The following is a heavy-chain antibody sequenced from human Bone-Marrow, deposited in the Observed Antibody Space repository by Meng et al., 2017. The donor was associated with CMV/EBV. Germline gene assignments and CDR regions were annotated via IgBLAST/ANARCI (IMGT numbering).Heavy chain of an antibody. Sequence: LSLTRAASGFTFSSYAMHWVRQSPGKGLEWLAVISYDGSNIYYADSVKGRFTISRDNSKNTLYLQMNSLRVDDTAVYYCSRGDTTIRYYYYGMDVWGQGTTVTVSS. J-gene: IGHJ6*02. V-gene: IGHV3-30-3*01. CDR3: SRGDTTIRYYYYGMDV. CDR1: GFTFSSYA. CDR2: ISYDGSNI. D-gene: IGHD5-18*01.